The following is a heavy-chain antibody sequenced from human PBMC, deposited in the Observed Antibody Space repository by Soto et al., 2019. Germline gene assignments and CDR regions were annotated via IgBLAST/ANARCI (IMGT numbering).Heavy chain of an antibody. V-gene: IGHV4-4*07. CDR1: GGSISSYY. Sequence: SETLTLTCTVSGGSISSYYWGWMRQPAGKGLEWIGRIYTSGSTNYNPSLKSRVTMSVDTSKNQFSLKLSSVTAADTAVYYCARDPGLSSGWYTTGMDVWGQGTTVTVSS. J-gene: IGHJ6*02. CDR3: ARDPGLSSGWYTTGMDV. D-gene: IGHD6-19*01. CDR2: IYTSGST.